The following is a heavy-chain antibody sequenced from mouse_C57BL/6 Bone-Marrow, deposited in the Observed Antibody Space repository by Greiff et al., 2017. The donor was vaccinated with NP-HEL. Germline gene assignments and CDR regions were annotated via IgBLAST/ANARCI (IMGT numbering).Heavy chain of an antibody. V-gene: IGHV1-4*01. CDR1: GYTFTSYT. D-gene: IGHD2-4*01. Sequence: QVQLQQSGAELARPGASVKMSCKASGYTFTSYTMHWVKQRPGQGPEWIGYINPSSGYTKYNQKFKDKATLTADKASSTAYMQLSSLTSEDSAVYYCARGYYDPLDVWGTGTTVTVSS. CDR2: INPSSGYT. CDR3: ARGYYDPLDV. J-gene: IGHJ1*03.